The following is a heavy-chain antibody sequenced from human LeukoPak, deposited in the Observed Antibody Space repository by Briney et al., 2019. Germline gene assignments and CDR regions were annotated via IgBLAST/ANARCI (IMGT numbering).Heavy chain of an antibody. Sequence: SQTLSLTCTVSGGSISSGDYYWSWIRQPPGKGLEWIGYIYYSGSTYYNPSLKSRVTISVDTSKNQFSLKLSSVTAADTAVYYCARALPLESVLLWFGELSRSLGFDPWGQGTLVTVSS. CDR3: ARALPLESVLLWFGELSRSLGFDP. V-gene: IGHV4-30-4*01. J-gene: IGHJ5*02. CDR2: IYYSGST. CDR1: GGSISSGDYY. D-gene: IGHD3-10*01.